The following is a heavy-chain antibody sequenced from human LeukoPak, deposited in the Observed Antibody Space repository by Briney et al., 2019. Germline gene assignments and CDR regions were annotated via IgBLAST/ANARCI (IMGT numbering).Heavy chain of an antibody. D-gene: IGHD1-1*01. V-gene: IGHV1-2*02. CDR1: GYTFTGYY. CDR2: INPNSGAT. Sequence: ASVKVSCKASGYTFTGYYMHWVRPAPGQGLEWMGWINPNSGATLYAQKFQGRVTMTRDTSINTAYMELSSLRSDDTAVYYCTRAKRVIFDYWGQGTLVTVSS. J-gene: IGHJ4*02. CDR3: TRAKRVIFDY.